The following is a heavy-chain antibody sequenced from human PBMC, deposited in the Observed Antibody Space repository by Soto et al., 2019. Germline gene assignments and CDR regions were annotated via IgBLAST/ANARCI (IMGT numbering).Heavy chain of an antibody. Sequence: GGSLRLSCAASGFTFDDYAMHWVRQAPGKGLEWVSLISWDGGSTYYADSVKGRFTISRDNSKNSLYLQMNSLRAEDTASYYCAKVDGYGVNSGANYWGQGTLVTVSS. D-gene: IGHD4-17*01. CDR1: GFTFDDYA. CDR3: AKVDGYGVNSGANY. J-gene: IGHJ4*02. CDR2: ISWDGGST. V-gene: IGHV3-43D*03.